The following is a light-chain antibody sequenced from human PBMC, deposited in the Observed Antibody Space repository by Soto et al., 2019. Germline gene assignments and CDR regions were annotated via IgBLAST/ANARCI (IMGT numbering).Light chain of an antibody. CDR3: NSFTTTNTYV. CDR1: SSDVGGFDH. V-gene: IGLV2-14*03. J-gene: IGLJ1*01. Sequence: QSVLTQPASVSGSPGQSITISCTGASSDVGGFDHVSWYQQHPGKVPRLLIYDVSSRHSGVSDHFSGSKSGNTASLTISGLQAEDEADYYCNSFTTTNTYVFGTGTKVTVL. CDR2: DVS.